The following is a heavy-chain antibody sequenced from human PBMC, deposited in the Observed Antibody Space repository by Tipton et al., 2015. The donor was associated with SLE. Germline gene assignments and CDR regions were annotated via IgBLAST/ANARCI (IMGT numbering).Heavy chain of an antibody. Sequence: LRLSCTVSGGSISSYYWSWIRQPPGKGLEWIGSIYYSGSTYYNPSLKSRVTISVDTSKNQFSLKLSSVTAADTAVYYCARHLDGGNSSYFDYWGQGTLVTVSS. D-gene: IGHD4-23*01. CDR3: ARHLDGGNSSYFDY. V-gene: IGHV4-39*01. J-gene: IGHJ4*02. CDR1: GGSISSYY. CDR2: IYYSGST.